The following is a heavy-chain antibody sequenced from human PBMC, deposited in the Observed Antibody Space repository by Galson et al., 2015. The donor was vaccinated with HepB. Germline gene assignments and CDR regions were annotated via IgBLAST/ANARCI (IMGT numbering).Heavy chain of an antibody. D-gene: IGHD4-11*01. V-gene: IGHV4-59*08. Sequence: GSISSYYWSWIRQPPGKGLEWIGYIYYSGNTNYNPSLQSRVSLSVDTSQNQFSLKLRSVTAADTAVYYCARLYRQYYYGLDVWGQGTTVTVSS. CDR3: ARLYRQYYYGLDV. J-gene: IGHJ6*02. CDR2: IYYSGNT. CDR1: GSISSYY.